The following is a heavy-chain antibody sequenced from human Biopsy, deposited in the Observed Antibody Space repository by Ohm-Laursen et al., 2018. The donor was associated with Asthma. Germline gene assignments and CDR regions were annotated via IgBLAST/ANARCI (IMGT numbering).Heavy chain of an antibody. Sequence: SVKVSWKSLGRTFNIYVIGWARQPPGQGLGWMVGINSVFGTTTYPQKFQDRVTITADDSTSTVFMELSSLRSEDTAVYYCARKAGSCISRTCYSLDFWGQGTLVTVSS. CDR2: INSVFGTT. D-gene: IGHD2-2*01. CDR3: ARKAGSCISRTCYSLDF. CDR1: GRTFNIYV. J-gene: IGHJ4*02. V-gene: IGHV1-69*13.